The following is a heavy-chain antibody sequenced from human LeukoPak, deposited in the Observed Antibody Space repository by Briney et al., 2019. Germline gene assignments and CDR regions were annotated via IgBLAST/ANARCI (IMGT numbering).Heavy chain of an antibody. CDR2: IKPDGSET. Sequence: PGGSLRLSCAASRFTFSNHWMIWVRQAPGKGLEWVANIKPDGSETYYVDSVKGRFTISRDNAKTSLYLQMNSLRAEDTAMYYCARVPRTALVYWGQGSLVTVSS. V-gene: IGHV3-7*03. J-gene: IGHJ4*02. CDR1: RFTFSNHW. CDR3: ARVPRTALVY.